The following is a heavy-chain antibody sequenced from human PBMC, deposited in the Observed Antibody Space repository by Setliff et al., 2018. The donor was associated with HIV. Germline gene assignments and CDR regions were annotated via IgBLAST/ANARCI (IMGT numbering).Heavy chain of an antibody. Sequence: GGSLRLSCAASGFSLRSYSMNWVRQAPGKGLEWVSYISSRGSTMFYADSVKGRFTISRDNSKNTLYLQMNSLRAEDTAVYYCARDLHPAWVSVDTGKTSLHPLGLWGRGTLVTVSS. CDR1: GFSLRSYS. CDR2: ISSRGSTM. CDR3: ARDLHPAWVSVDTGKTSLHPLGL. V-gene: IGHV3-48*01. D-gene: IGHD5-18*01. J-gene: IGHJ2*01.